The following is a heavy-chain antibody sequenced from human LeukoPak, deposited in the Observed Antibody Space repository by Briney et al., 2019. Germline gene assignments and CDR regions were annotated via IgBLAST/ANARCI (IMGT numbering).Heavy chain of an antibody. Sequence: GGSLRLSCAASGFTFSSYWMSWVRQAPGKGLEWVAVISYDGSNKYYADSVKGRFTISRDNSKNTLYLQMNSLRAEDTAVYYCASRGASSWYEVGFQHWGQGTLVTVSS. CDR3: ASRGASSWYEVGFQH. D-gene: IGHD6-13*01. J-gene: IGHJ1*01. V-gene: IGHV3-30*03. CDR1: GFTFSSYW. CDR2: ISYDGSNK.